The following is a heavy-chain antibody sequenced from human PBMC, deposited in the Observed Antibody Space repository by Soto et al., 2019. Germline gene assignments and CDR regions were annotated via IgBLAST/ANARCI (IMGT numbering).Heavy chain of an antibody. CDR2: INSDGSST. CDR1: GFTFSSYW. J-gene: IGHJ4*02. Sequence: GGSLRLSCAASGFTFSSYWMHWVRQAPGKGLVWVSRINSDGSSTSYADSVKGRFTISRDNAKNTLYLQMNSLRAEGTAVYYCARNYYDSSGYYSVFDYWGQGTLVTVSS. V-gene: IGHV3-74*01. CDR3: ARNYYDSSGYYSVFDY. D-gene: IGHD3-22*01.